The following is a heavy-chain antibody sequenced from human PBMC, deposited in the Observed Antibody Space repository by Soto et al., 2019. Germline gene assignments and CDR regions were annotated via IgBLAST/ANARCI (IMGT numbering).Heavy chain of an antibody. CDR3: ASSSPFHY. D-gene: IGHD6-6*01. CDR1: SASLSSSTYY. Sequence: SETLSLTCSVSSASLSSSTYYWSWIRQPPGRGPEWIGSIYYSGNTYYKPSLKSRVSISIGTSRNQFSLKLTSVTAADTGVYYCASSSPFHYWGPGILVT. V-gene: IGHV4-39*01. CDR2: IYYSGNT. J-gene: IGHJ4*02.